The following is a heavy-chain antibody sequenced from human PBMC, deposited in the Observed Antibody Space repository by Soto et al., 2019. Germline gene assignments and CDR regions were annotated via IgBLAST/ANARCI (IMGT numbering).Heavy chain of an antibody. J-gene: IGHJ4*02. Sequence: QVQLVESGGGVVQPGRSLRLSYAASGFTFSSYGMHWVRQAPGKGLEWVAVIWYDGSNKYYADSVKGRFTISRDNSKNTLYLQMNSLRAEDTAVYYCARGVGSSDYWGQGTLVTVSS. CDR2: IWYDGSNK. CDR1: GFTFSSYG. V-gene: IGHV3-33*01. D-gene: IGHD2-15*01. CDR3: ARGVGSSDY.